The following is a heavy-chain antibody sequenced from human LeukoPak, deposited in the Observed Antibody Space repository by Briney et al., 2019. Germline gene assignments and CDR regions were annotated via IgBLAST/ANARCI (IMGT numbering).Heavy chain of an antibody. V-gene: IGHV3-66*01. CDR1: RFTVSSNY. Sequence: GGSLRLSCAASRFTVSSNYMSWVRQAPGKGLEWVSIIYSGTTTYYADSVKGRFTIPRDNSKNTLYLQMSSLRAEDTAVYYCVRVASRAFDYWGQGTLVTVSS. CDR3: VRVASRAFDY. J-gene: IGHJ4*02. CDR2: IYSGTTT.